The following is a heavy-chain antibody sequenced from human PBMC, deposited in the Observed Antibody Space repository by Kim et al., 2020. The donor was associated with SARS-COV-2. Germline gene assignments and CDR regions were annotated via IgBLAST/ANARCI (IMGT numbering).Heavy chain of an antibody. CDR2: IDPSDSYT. D-gene: IGHD3-10*01. CDR1: GYSFTSYW. J-gene: IGHJ6*02. Sequence: GESLKISCKGSGYSFTSYWISWVRQMPGKGLEWMGRIDPSDSYTNYSPSFQGHVTISADKSISTAYLQWSSLKASDTAMYYCARHMLTMVRGVTAPLYYYYYGMDVWGQGTTVTVSS. V-gene: IGHV5-10-1*01. CDR3: ARHMLTMVRGVTAPLYYYYYGMDV.